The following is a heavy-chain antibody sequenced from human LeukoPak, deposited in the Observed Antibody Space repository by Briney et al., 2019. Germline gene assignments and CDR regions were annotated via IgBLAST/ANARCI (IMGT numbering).Heavy chain of an antibody. V-gene: IGHV3-11*04. D-gene: IGHD5-24*01. Sequence: GGSLRLSCAASGFTFSDYYMSWIRQAPGKGLEWVSYISSSGSTIYYADSVKGRFTISRDNAKNSLYLQMNSLRAEDTAVYYCARDRGVRRWLQLLPYFDYWGQGTLVTVSS. CDR3: ARDRGVRRWLQLLPYFDY. J-gene: IGHJ4*02. CDR2: ISSSGSTI. CDR1: GFTFSDYY.